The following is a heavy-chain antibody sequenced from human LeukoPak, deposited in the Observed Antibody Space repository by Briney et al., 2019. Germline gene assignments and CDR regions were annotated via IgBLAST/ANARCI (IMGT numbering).Heavy chain of an antibody. V-gene: IGHV4-59*01. CDR1: GGSISSYY. Sequence: SETLSLTCTVYGGSISSYYWSWIRQPPGKGLEWIGYIYYSGSTNYNPSLKSRVTISVDTSKNQFSLKLSSVTAADTAVYYCARVTLRYYYMDVWGKGTTVTVSS. J-gene: IGHJ6*03. D-gene: IGHD3-10*01. CDR3: ARVTLRYYYMDV. CDR2: IYYSGST.